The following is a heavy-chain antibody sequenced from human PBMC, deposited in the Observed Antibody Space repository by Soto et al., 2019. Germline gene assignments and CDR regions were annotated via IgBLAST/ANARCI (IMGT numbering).Heavy chain of an antibody. D-gene: IGHD1-1*01. J-gene: IGHJ4*02. CDR2: ISAHNGNT. Sequence: QVHLVQSGAEVKKPGASVKVSCKGSGYAFTTYGITWVRQAPGQGLEWMGWISAHNGNTNYAQKLQGRVTVTRDTSTSTAYMDLRSLRPDDTDVYYCARGRYGDYWGQGALVTVSS. V-gene: IGHV1-18*01. CDR3: ARGRYGDY. CDR1: GYAFTTYG.